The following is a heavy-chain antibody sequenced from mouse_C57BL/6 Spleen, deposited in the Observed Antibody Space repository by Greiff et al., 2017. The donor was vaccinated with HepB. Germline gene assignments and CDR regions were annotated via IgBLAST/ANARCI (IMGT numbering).Heavy chain of an antibody. CDR1: GYTFTSYW. Sequence: VKLVESGTELVKPGASVKLSCKASGYTFTSYWMHWVKQRPGQGLEWIGNINPSNGGTNYNEKFKSKATLTVDKSSSTAYMQLSSLTSEDSAVYYCARGGVWLFDYWGQGTTLTVSS. CDR2: INPSNGGT. CDR3: ARGGVWLFDY. J-gene: IGHJ2*01. V-gene: IGHV1-53*01. D-gene: IGHD2-2*01.